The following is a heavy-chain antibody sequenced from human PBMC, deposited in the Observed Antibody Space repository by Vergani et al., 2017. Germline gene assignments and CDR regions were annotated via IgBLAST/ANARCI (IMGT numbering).Heavy chain of an antibody. Sequence: ELQLLESGGGLVQPGGSLRLPCAASGFTFSTYAMTWVRQAPGKGLEWVSTISSDGGSTYYADSVKGRFTISRDNAKNSLYLQMNSLRAEDTAVYYCARDGGYCSGGSCYCPFDYWGQGTLVTVSS. J-gene: IGHJ4*01. CDR2: ISSDGGST. D-gene: IGHD2-15*01. CDR1: GFTFSTYA. CDR3: ARDGGYCSGGSCYCPFDY. V-gene: IGHV3-23*01.